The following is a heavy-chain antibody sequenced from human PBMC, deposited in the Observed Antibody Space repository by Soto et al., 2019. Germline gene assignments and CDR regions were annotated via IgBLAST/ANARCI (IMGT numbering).Heavy chain of an antibody. D-gene: IGHD6-19*01. V-gene: IGHV3-30-3*01. CDR1: GFTFSSYA. CDR3: AREGAAAVAGSRGSFDS. CDR2: ISYDGSNK. J-gene: IGHJ4*02. Sequence: GRSLRLSCSASGFTFSSYAMHWVRQAPGKGLEWVAVISYDGSNKYYADSVKGRFTISRDNSKNTLYLQMNSLRAEDTAVYSCAREGAAAVAGSRGSFDSWGRRRLVAVSS.